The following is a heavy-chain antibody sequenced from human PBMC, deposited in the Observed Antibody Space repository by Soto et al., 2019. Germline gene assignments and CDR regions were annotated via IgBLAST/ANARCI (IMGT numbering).Heavy chain of an antibody. CDR2: LPEIGTNT. D-gene: IGHD2-21*01. J-gene: IGHJ4*02. CDR3: PKKSGVRATWAFDY. CDR1: GFTFSNYG. Sequence: EVQLLESGGGLVQPGGSLRLSCAASGFTFSNYGMSWVRQAPGKGLEWVSALPEIGTNTYYADSVKGRFTISRDNSKNPVCLQINHLRAGDTAVYYWPKKSGVRATWAFDYWGQGTLVTVSS. V-gene: IGHV3-23*01.